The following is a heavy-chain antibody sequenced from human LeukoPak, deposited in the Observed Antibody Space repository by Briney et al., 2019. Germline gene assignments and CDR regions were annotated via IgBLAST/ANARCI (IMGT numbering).Heavy chain of an antibody. CDR2: IIPIFGTA. CDR1: GFTFSNYA. D-gene: IGHD2-2*02. CDR3: ASVRGYCSSTSCYTTTGTFDY. J-gene: IGHJ4*02. V-gene: IGHV1-69*01. Sequence: SVKVSCKTSGFTFSNYAISWVRQAPGQGLEWMGGIIPIFGTANYAQKFQGRVTITADESTSTAYMELSSLRSEDTAVYYCASVRGYCSSTSCYTTTGTFDYWGQGTLVTVSS.